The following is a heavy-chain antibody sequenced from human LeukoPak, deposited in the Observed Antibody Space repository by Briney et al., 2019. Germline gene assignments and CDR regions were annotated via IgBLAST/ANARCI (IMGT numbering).Heavy chain of an antibody. CDR1: GYSFTSYW. CDR3: AGHLPDSSGYRIGFDY. V-gene: IGHV5-51*01. CDR2: IYPGDSDT. D-gene: IGHD3-22*01. Sequence: GESLKISCKGSGYSFTSYWIGWVRQMPGKGLEWMGIIYPGDSDTRYSPSFQDQVTISADKSISTAYLQWSSLKASDTAMYYCAGHLPDSSGYRIGFDYWGQGTLVTVSS. J-gene: IGHJ4*02.